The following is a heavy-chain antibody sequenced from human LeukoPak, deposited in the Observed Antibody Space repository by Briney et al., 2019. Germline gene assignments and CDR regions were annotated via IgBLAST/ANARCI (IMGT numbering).Heavy chain of an antibody. CDR1: GGSISSYY. V-gene: IGHV4-59*13. D-gene: IGHD5-18*01. J-gene: IGHJ3*02. Sequence: SETLSLTCTVSGGSISSYYWSWIRQPPGKGLEWIGYIYYSGSTNYNPSLKSRVTISVDTSKNQFSLKLSSVTAADTAVYYCARIERIQLWLRGAFDIWGQGTMVTVSS. CDR2: IYYSGST. CDR3: ARIERIQLWLRGAFDI.